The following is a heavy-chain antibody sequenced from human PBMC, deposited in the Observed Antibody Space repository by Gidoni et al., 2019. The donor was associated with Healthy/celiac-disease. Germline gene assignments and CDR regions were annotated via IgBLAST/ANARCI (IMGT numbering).Heavy chain of an antibody. V-gene: IGHV4-59*08. CDR3: ARHVAGSGWYGAPDY. D-gene: IGHD6-19*01. Sequence: TNYNPSLKSRVTISVDTSKNQFSLKLSSVTAADTAVYYCARHVAGSGWYGAPDYWGQGTLVTVSS. CDR2: T. J-gene: IGHJ4*02.